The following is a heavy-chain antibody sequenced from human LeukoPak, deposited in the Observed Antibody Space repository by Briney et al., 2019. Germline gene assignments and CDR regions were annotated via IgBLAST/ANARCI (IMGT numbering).Heavy chain of an antibody. V-gene: IGHV1-69*05. D-gene: IGHD6-19*01. Sequence: ASVKVSCKASGGTFSSYAISWVRQAPGQGLEWMGGIIPIFGTANYAQKFQGRVTITTDESTSTAYMELSSLRSEDTAVCYCASGEQWLVREAWGYFDYWGQGTLVTVSS. CDR1: GGTFSSYA. CDR2: IIPIFGTA. CDR3: ASGEQWLVREAWGYFDY. J-gene: IGHJ4*02.